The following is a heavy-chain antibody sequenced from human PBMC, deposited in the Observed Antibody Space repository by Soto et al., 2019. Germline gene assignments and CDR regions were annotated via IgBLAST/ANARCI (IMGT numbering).Heavy chain of an antibody. Sequence: GGSLRLSCAASGFTFPGYAMNWVRQAPGKGLEWVSRISDTGGSTYYADSVKGRFTISRDNSRNTLYLQMSSLRAEDTAIYYCARDVARWFDPWGQGTLVTVSS. CDR3: ARDVARWFDP. J-gene: IGHJ5*02. CDR1: GFTFPGYA. CDR2: ISDTGGST. V-gene: IGHV3-23*01. D-gene: IGHD2-21*01.